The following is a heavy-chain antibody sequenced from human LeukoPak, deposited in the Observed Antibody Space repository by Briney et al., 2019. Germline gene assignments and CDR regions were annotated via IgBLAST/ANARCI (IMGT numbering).Heavy chain of an antibody. CDR2: IYHSGST. V-gene: IGHV4-38-2*01. CDR1: GYSISSGYY. CDR3: ARHHLWFGVFQDAFDI. J-gene: IGHJ3*02. D-gene: IGHD3-10*01. Sequence: SETLSLTCAVSGYSISSGYYWGWIRPPPGKGPEWIGGIYHSGSTYYNPSLKSRVTISVDTSKDQFSLKLSSVTAPDTAVYYCARHHLWFGVFQDAFDIWGQGTMVTVSS.